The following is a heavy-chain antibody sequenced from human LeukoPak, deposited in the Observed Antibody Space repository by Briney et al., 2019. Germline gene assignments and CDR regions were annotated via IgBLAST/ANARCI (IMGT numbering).Heavy chain of an antibody. CDR1: GFTFSSYG. CDR2: ISYDGSNK. J-gene: IGHJ4*02. CDR3: ASTNWGSGCFDY. V-gene: IGHV3-30*03. D-gene: IGHD7-27*01. Sequence: GRSLRLSCAASGFTFSSYGMHWVRQAPGKGLEWVAVISYDGSNKYYADSVKGRFTISRDNAKNPLYLQMNSLRAEDTAVYFCASTNWGSGCFDYWGQGTPVTVSS.